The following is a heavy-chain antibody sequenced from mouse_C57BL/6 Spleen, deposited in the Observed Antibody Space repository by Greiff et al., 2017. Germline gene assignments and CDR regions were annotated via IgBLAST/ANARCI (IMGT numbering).Heavy chain of an antibody. V-gene: IGHV1-62-2*01. CDR1: GYTFTEYT. CDR2: FYPGSGSI. J-gene: IGHJ2*01. CDR3: ARHEAKRKTQASYYFDY. Sequence: QVHVKQSGAELVKPGASVKLSCKASGYTFTEYTIHWVKQRSGQGLEWIGWFYPGSGSIKYNEKFKDKATLTADKSSSTVYIELSRLTSEDSAVYFCARHEAKRKTQASYYFDYWGQGTTLTVSS. D-gene: IGHD3-2*02.